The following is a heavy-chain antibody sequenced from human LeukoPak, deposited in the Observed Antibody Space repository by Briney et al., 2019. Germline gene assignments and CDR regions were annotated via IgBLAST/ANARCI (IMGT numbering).Heavy chain of an antibody. CDR3: ARDRLRDAFDI. V-gene: IGHV1-69*05. D-gene: IGHD4/OR15-4a*01. CDR1: GGTFSSYA. Sequence: SVKVSCKASGGTFSSYAISWVRQAPGQGLKWMGGIIPIFGTANYAQKFQGRVTMTRDTSISTAYMELSRLRSDDTAVYYCARDRLRDAFDIWGQGTMVTVSS. J-gene: IGHJ3*02. CDR2: IIPIFGTA.